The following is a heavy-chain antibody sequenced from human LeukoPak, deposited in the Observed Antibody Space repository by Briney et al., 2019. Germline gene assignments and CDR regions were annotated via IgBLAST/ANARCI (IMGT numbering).Heavy chain of an antibody. J-gene: IGHJ4*02. CDR1: GFTFSSSA. D-gene: IGHD7-27*01. CDR3: AKDGGLWVSAHWGDS. V-gene: IGHV3-23*01. CDR2: ISNNGGYT. Sequence: GGSLRLSCAASGFTFSSSAMSWVRQAPGKGLEWVSAISNNGGYTYYADSVKGRFTVSRDNSKNTLFLQMNSLRAEDTAVYYCAKDGGLWVSAHWGDSWGRGTLVTVSS.